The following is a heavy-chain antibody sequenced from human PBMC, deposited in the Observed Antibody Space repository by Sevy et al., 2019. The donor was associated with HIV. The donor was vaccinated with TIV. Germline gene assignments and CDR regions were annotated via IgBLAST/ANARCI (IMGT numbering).Heavy chain of an antibody. Sequence: GESLKISCAASGFTFSNYVMNWVRQAPGKGLEWVSVISHGGGTTYYADSMKGRFTISRDDSKDTVYLEMNSLRAEDTAVYYCARRYLPSAPPALDYWGQGTLVTVSS. CDR1: GFTFSNYV. J-gene: IGHJ4*02. CDR3: ARRYLPSAPPALDY. CDR2: ISHGGGTT. D-gene: IGHD2-2*01. V-gene: IGHV3-23*01.